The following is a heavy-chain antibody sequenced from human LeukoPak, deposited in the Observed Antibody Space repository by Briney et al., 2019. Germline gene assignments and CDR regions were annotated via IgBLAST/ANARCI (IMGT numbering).Heavy chain of an antibody. V-gene: IGHV1-2*06. J-gene: IGHJ4*02. CDR1: GYTFTGYY. Sequence: GASVKVSCKASGYTFTGYYMHWVRQAPGQGLEWMGRNNPNSGGTNYAQKFQGRVTMTRDTSISTAYMELSRLRSDDTAVYYCARDLGSRIQLWLLGYWGQGTLVTVSS. CDR2: NNPNSGGT. CDR3: ARDLGSRIQLWLLGY. D-gene: IGHD5-18*01.